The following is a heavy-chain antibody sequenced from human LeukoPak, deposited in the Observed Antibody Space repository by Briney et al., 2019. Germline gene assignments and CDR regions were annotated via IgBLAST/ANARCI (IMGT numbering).Heavy chain of an antibody. V-gene: IGHV3-48*04. D-gene: IGHD2-15*01. Sequence: GGSLRLSCAASGFTFSSYGMHWVRQAPGKGLEGVSSISRSGSTKYYADSVKGRFTIPTHNAKNSLFLQMNSLRAEDTAVYYCARVLRYCSGGNCYSGGLGYMDVWGKGTTVTISS. CDR1: GFTFSSYG. CDR2: ISRSGSTK. CDR3: ARVLRYCSGGNCYSGGLGYMDV. J-gene: IGHJ6*03.